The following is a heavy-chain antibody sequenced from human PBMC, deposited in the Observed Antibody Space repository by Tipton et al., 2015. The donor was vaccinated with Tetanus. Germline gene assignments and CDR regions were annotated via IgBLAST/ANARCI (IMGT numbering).Heavy chain of an antibody. CDR2: IYSSGTT. D-gene: IGHD3-16*01. V-gene: IGHV4-4*07. J-gene: IGHJ5*02. CDR1: GVSMIDSY. Sequence: TLSLTCTVSGVSMIDSYWNWIRQPAGKGLEWIGRIYSSGTTNYDPSLRGRVTMSIDTSKNRFSLKLYSVTAADTAIYYCARALKQGANWFEPWGQGTLVTVSS. CDR3: ARALKQGANWFEP.